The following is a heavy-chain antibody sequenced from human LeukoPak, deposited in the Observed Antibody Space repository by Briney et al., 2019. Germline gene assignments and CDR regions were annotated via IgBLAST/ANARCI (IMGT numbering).Heavy chain of an antibody. CDR3: ARDSWIYSSSWDYYYYYMDV. D-gene: IGHD6-13*01. J-gene: IGHJ6*03. V-gene: IGHV1-69*05. CDR1: GGTFSSYA. Sequence: SVNVSCKASGGTFSSYAISWVRQAPGQGLEWMGGIIPIFGTANYAQKFQGRVTITTDESTSTAYMELSSLRSEDTAVYYCARDSWIYSSSWDYYYYYMDVWGKGTTVTVSS. CDR2: IIPIFGTA.